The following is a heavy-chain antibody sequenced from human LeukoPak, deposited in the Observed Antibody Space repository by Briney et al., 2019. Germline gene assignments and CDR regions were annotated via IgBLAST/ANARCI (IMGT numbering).Heavy chain of an antibody. V-gene: IGHV1-8*01. D-gene: IGHD2-8*01. Sequence: ASVKVSCKASGYTFTSYDINWVRQATGQELEWMGWMNPHSDNTAYAQKFQGRVTMTKNTSISTAYMELSSLRSDDTAVYYCTRRANGRRYNWFDTWGQGTLVTVSS. CDR3: TRRANGRRYNWFDT. J-gene: IGHJ5*02. CDR2: MNPHSDNT. CDR1: GYTFTSYD.